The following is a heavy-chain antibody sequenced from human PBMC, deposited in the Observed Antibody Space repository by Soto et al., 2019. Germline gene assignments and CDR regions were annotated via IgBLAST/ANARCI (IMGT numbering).Heavy chain of an antibody. Sequence: PGGSLRLSCAASGFTFSNYAMSWVRQAPGKGLEWVSTFTRSGNTYYADSVRGRFTISRDNSKNTLYLQMDSQRSEDTAVYYCAREFAPGSPNYDYWGLGTLVTVSS. CDR2: FTRSGNT. CDR1: GFTFSNYA. V-gene: IGHV3-23*01. D-gene: IGHD3-10*01. J-gene: IGHJ4*02. CDR3: AREFAPGSPNYDY.